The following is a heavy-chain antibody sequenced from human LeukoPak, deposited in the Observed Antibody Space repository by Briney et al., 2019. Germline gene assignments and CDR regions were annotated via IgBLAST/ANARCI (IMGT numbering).Heavy chain of an antibody. J-gene: IGHJ5*02. V-gene: IGHV4-39*07. CDR2: IYVGGNT. CDR1: GGSIRSSVYY. CDR3: VRDDRMNWFDP. Sequence: TSETLSLTCTVSGGSIRSSVYYWGWVRQSPGKGLEWIGSIYVGGNTYFNPSLKSRVTISMDTSKNHFSLRLSSVTAADTAIYYCVRDDRMNWFDPWGQGTLVSVSS.